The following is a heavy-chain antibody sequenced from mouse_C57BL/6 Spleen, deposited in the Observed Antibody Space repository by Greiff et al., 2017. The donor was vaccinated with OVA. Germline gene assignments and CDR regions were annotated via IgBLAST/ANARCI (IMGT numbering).Heavy chain of an antibody. CDR1: GYSFTSYY. CDR3: ARGLSFYAMDY. V-gene: IGHV1-66*01. Sequence: QVQLQQSGPELVKPGASVKISCKASGYSFTSYYIHWVKQRPGQGLEWIGWIYPGSGNTKYNEKFKGKATLTADTSSSTAYMQLSSLTSEDSAVYYCARGLSFYAMDYWGQGTSVTVSS. CDR2: IYPGSGNT. D-gene: IGHD1-1*02. J-gene: IGHJ4*01.